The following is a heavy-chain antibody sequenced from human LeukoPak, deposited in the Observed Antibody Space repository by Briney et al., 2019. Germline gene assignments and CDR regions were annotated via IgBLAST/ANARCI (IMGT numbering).Heavy chain of an antibody. CDR3: ARDSSGYFDL. CDR1: GGSFSGYY. D-gene: IGHD3-22*01. V-gene: IGHV4-34*09. CDR2: INHSGST. J-gene: IGHJ2*01. Sequence: SETLSLTCAVYGGSFSGYYWSWIRQPPGKGLEWIGEINHSGSTNYNPSLKSRVTISVDTSKNQFSLKLSSVTAADTVVYYCARDSSGYFDLWGRGTLVTVSS.